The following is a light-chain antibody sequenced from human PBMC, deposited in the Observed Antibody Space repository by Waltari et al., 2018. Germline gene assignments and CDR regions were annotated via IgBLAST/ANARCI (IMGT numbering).Light chain of an antibody. V-gene: IGKV3-20*01. CDR3: QKYVNLPAT. J-gene: IGKJ1*01. Sequence: EIVLTQPPRPLSLSPGERAPLSCRASQSVGRFLAWYQQKPGQAPRLLIYHASIRATGIPDRFSGSGSGTDFSLTISGLEPEDFAVYYCQKYVNLPATFGQGTKVEIK. CDR1: QSVGRF. CDR2: HAS.